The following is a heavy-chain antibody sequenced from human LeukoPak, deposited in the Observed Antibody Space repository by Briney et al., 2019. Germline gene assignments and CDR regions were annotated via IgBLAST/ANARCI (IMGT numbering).Heavy chain of an antibody. CDR3: ASGSSWNYVGGFDY. D-gene: IGHD1-7*01. V-gene: IGHV4-59*11. Sequence: SETLSLTCTVSGGSISSHYWSWIRQPPGKGLEWIGYIYYSGSTNCNPSLKSRGTISIDTSKNQFSLKLSSVTAADTAVYYCASGSSWNYVGGFDYWGQGTLVTVSS. J-gene: IGHJ4*02. CDR1: GGSISSHY. CDR2: IYYSGST.